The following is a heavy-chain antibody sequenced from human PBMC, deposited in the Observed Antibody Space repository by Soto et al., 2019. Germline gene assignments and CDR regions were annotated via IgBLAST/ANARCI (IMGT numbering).Heavy chain of an antibody. J-gene: IGHJ5*02. CDR3: AHRALTIGGFDP. V-gene: IGHV4-30-2*02. Sequence: SETLSLTCAVSGGSISSGGYSWSWIRQPPGKGLEWIGYIYHSGSTYYNPSLKSRLTITKDTSKNQVVLTMTNMDPVDTATYYCAHRALTIGGFDPWGQGTLVTVSS. CDR2: IYHSGST. D-gene: IGHD3-9*01. CDR1: GGSISSGGYS.